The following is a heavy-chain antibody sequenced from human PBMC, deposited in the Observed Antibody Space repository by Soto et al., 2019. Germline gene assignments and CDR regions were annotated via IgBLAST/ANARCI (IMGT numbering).Heavy chain of an antibody. Sequence: QVQLVQSGAEVKKPGSSVKVSCKASGGTFSSYAISWVRQAPGQGLEWMGGIIPIFGTANYAQKFQGRVTITEDKSTSTAYMELSSLRSEDTAVYYCARAGVVVAATSDYYYGMDVWGQGTTVTVSS. CDR3: ARAGVVVAATSDYYYGMDV. J-gene: IGHJ6*02. CDR1: GGTFSSYA. V-gene: IGHV1-69*06. CDR2: IIPIFGTA. D-gene: IGHD2-15*01.